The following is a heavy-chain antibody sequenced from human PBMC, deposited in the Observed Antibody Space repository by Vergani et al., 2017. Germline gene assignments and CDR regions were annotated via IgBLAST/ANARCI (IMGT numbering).Heavy chain of an antibody. CDR3: ARDPTGSYLLKGGMGYFDY. D-gene: IGHD1-26*01. CDR2: IITILGTA. V-gene: IGHV1-69*08. CDR1: GGIFTSYT. J-gene: IGHJ4*02. Sequence: QVQLVQSGAEVKKPGSSVKVSCKASGGIFTSYTISWVRQAPGQGLEWMGRIITILGTANYAQKFQGRITITADKSTSTAYMELSSLSSEDTAVYYCARDPTGSYLLKGGMGYFDYWGQGTRVTVSS.